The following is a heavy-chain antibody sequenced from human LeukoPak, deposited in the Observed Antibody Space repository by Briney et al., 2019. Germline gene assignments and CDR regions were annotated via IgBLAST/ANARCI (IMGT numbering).Heavy chain of an antibody. V-gene: IGHV4-34*01. D-gene: IGHD3-10*01. CDR1: GGSFSGYY. CDR2: ITQSGGT. J-gene: IGHJ5*01. Sequence: SETLSLTCAVCGGSFSGYYWSRIRQPPGSGLEWIGEITQSGGTNYNPSLKSRVTISVDTSKIQLSLTLSSVTAADTAVYYCAGGKFDYCSGLGHWVDWWGQGTLVTVSS. CDR3: AGGKFDYCSGLGHWVDW.